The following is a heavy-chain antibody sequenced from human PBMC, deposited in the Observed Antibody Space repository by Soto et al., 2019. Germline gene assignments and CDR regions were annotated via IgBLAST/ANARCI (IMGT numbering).Heavy chain of an antibody. Sequence: QLQLQESGPGLVKPSETLSLTCTVSGGSISSSSYYWGWIRQPPGKGLEWIGSIYYSGSTYYNPSVRSRVTISVETSKNQFSLKLSSVTAADTAVYYCASLGYCSGGSCHYDAFDIWGQGTMVTVSS. D-gene: IGHD2-15*01. CDR2: IYYSGST. V-gene: IGHV4-39*01. CDR1: GGSISSSSYY. J-gene: IGHJ3*02. CDR3: ASLGYCSGGSCHYDAFDI.